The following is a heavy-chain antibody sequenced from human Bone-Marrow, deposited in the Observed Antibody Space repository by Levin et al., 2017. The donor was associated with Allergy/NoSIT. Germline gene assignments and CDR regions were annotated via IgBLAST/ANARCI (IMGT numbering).Heavy chain of an antibody. Sequence: GGSLRLSCAASGFTFSSYSMNWVRQAPGKGLEWVSSISSSSTYKYYADSLEGRFTISRDNAKNSLWLQMNSLTAEDTAVYYCAKPNTVAVKSYYFDFWGQGTLVTVSS. J-gene: IGHJ4*02. D-gene: IGHD6-19*01. CDR1: GFTFSSYS. CDR2: ISSSSTYK. V-gene: IGHV3-21*01. CDR3: AKPNTVAVKSYYFDF.